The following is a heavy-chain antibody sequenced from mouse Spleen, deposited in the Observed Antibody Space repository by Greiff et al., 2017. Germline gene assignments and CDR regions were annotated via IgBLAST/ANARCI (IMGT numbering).Heavy chain of an antibody. CDR1: GYSITSGYY. CDR2: ISYDGSN. CDR3: ARDLSYYGNYKTAY. V-gene: IGHV3-6*01. J-gene: IGHJ3*01. D-gene: IGHD2-10*01. Sequence: ESGPGLVKPSQSLSLTCSVTGYSITSGYYWNWIRQFPGNKLEWMGYISYDGSNNYNPSLKNRISITRDTSKNQFFLKLNSVTTEDTATYYCARDLSYYGNYKTAYWGQGTLVTVSA.